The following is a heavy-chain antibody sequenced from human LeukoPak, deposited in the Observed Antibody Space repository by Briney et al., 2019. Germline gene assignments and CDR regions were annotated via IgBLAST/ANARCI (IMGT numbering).Heavy chain of an antibody. J-gene: IGHJ4*02. CDR3: AKLWGPYCSSTSCSLTDY. D-gene: IGHD2-2*01. V-gene: IGHV3-23*01. Sequence: GGSLRLSCAASGFTFSSYAMSWVRQAPGKGLEWVSAISGSGGSTYYADSVKGRFTISRDNSKNTLYLQMNSLRAEDTAVYYCAKLWGPYCSSTSCSLTDYWGQGTLVTASS. CDR2: ISGSGGST. CDR1: GFTFSSYA.